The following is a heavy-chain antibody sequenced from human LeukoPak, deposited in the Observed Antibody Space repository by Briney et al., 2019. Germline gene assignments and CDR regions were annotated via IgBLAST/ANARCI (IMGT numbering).Heavy chain of an antibody. CDR2: IIPILGIA. Sequence: SVKVSCKASGGTFSSYAISWVRQAPGQGLEWMGRIIPILGIANYAQKFQGRVTITADKSTSTAYMELSSLRSEDTAVYYCARVSDGYNLYYYYGMDVWGQGTTVTVSS. CDR1: GGTFSSYA. D-gene: IGHD5-24*01. CDR3: ARVSDGYNLYYYYGMDV. J-gene: IGHJ6*02. V-gene: IGHV1-69*04.